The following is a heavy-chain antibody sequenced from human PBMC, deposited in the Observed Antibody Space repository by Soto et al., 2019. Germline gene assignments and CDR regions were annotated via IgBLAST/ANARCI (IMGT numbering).Heavy chain of an antibody. V-gene: IGHV3-53*04. J-gene: IGHJ3*02. CDR1: GFTVSSNY. D-gene: IGHD3-22*01. CDR3: ARYSYYYDSSGYYYVKAFDI. CDR2: IYSGGST. Sequence: GGSLRLSCAASGFTVSSNYMSWVRQAPGKGLERVSVIYSGGSTYYADSVKGRFTISRHNSKNTLYLQMNSLRAEDTAVYYCARYSYYYDSSGYYYVKAFDIWGQGTMVTVSS.